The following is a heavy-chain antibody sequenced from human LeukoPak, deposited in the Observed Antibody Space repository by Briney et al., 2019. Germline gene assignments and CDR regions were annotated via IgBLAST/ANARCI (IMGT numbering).Heavy chain of an antibody. V-gene: IGHV3-30-3*01. CDR2: MSFNGSHE. Sequence: GGFLRLSCAASGFDFRSYAIHWVRQAPGKGLEWVAVMSFNGSHEFYADSVEGRFTMSRDNSKNTLFLEMNNLRTEDTAVYYCARAGAPMQHPLVVVTLDYWGQGTLVTVSS. J-gene: IGHJ4*02. D-gene: IGHD3-10*01. CDR1: GFDFRSYA. CDR3: ARAGAPMQHPLVVVTLDY.